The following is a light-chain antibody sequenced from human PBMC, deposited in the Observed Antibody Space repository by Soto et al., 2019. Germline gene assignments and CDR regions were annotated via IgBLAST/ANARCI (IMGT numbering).Light chain of an antibody. J-gene: IGLJ1*01. V-gene: IGLV2-14*01. CDR2: NVS. CDR1: SNDVGGYNH. CDR3: TSSTSGSLYV. Sequence: QSVLTQPASVSGSPGQSITISCTGTSNDVGGYNHVSWYQQSPGKVPKLLIYNVSNRPSGVSDRFSGSKSGNTASLTISGLQAEDESDYFCTSSTSGSLYVFGTGTKLTGL.